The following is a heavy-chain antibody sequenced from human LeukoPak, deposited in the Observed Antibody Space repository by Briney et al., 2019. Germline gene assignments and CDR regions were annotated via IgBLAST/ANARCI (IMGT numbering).Heavy chain of an antibody. CDR1: GGFISSHY. Sequence: SETLSLTCTVSGGFISSHYWSWIRQPPGKGLEWIGYIYYSGSTNYNPSLKSRVTISVDTSKSQFSLNLTSMTAADTAVYYCARGGGSFDYWGQGTLVTVSS. CDR2: IYYSGST. CDR3: ARGGGSFDY. V-gene: IGHV4-59*11. D-gene: IGHD1-26*01. J-gene: IGHJ4*02.